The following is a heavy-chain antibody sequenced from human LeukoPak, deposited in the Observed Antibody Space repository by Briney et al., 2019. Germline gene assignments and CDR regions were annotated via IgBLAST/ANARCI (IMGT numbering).Heavy chain of an antibody. CDR3: ARDHLANLASRLFDP. CDR2: IFRSGST. V-gene: IGHV4-4*08. J-gene: IGHJ5*02. CDR1: GGSISSSY. Sequence: SETLSLTCTVSGGSISSSYWSWIRQPPGKGLEWIGNIFRSGSTYYNTSLKSRVTISVDTSKNQFSLKLSSVTAADTAVYYCARDHLANLASRLFDPWGQGTLVTVSS. D-gene: IGHD3-3*01.